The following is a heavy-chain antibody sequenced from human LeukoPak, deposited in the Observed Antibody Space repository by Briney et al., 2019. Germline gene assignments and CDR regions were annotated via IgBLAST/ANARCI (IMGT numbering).Heavy chain of an antibody. Sequence: GGSLRLSCVAPGFTFSSYAMSWVRQAPGKGLEWVSAISGSGGSTYYADSVKGRFTISRDNSKNTLYLQMNSLRAEDTAVYYCAKFQYYDFWSGYYDGNYMDVWGQGTLVTVSS. J-gene: IGHJ4*02. V-gene: IGHV3-23*01. CDR2: ISGSGGST. CDR1: GFTFSSYA. CDR3: AKFQYYDFWSGYYDGNYMDV. D-gene: IGHD3-3*01.